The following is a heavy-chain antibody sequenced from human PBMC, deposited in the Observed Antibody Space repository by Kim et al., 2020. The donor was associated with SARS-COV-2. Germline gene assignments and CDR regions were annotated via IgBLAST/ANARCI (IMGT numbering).Heavy chain of an antibody. CDR2: ISSSGSTI. V-gene: IGHV3-11*01. CDR3: ARGYSSGWTTRQQYYYGMDV. D-gene: IGHD6-19*01. CDR1: GFTFSDYY. Sequence: GGSLRLSCAASGFTFSDYYMSWIRQAPGKGLEWVSYISSSGSTIYYADSVKGRFTISRDNAKNSLYLQMNSLRAEDTAVYYCARGYSSGWTTRQQYYYGMDVWGQGTTVTVSS. J-gene: IGHJ6*02.